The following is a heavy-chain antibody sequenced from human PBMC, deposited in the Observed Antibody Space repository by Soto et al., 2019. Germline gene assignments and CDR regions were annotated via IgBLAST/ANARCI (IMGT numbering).Heavy chain of an antibody. CDR2: LYSDGGT. J-gene: IGHJ6*02. D-gene: IGHD7-27*01. V-gene: IGHV3-53*01. CDR1: GFTVSSNY. CDR3: ARAGEGSPQLRRGKYYGLDV. Sequence: EVQLVESGGGLIQPGGSLRLSCAASGFTVSSNYMSWVRQAPGKGLAWVSVLYSDGGTYYADSVKGRFTISRDNSKNTLYLKMNSLRAEETAVYYCARAGEGSPQLRRGKYYGLDVWCQGTTVTVSS.